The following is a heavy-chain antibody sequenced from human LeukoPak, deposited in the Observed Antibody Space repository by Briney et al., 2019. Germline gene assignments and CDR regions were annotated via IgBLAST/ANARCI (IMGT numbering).Heavy chain of an antibody. J-gene: IGHJ4*02. CDR3: ARESGKFDY. CDR2: ISGDGVST. Sequence: GGSLRLSCVASGLPICDFAMHWVRQAPGQGLEWVSLISGDGVSTFLADSVKGRFSISRDNSKNSLFLEMSSLRTEDTAMYYCARESGKFDYWGQGTLVAVSS. CDR1: GLPICDFA. V-gene: IGHV3-43*02.